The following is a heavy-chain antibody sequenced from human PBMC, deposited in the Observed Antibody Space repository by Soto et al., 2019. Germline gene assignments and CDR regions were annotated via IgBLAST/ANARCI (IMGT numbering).Heavy chain of an antibody. Sequence: ASVKVSCKASGYTFTGYYMHWVRQAPGQGLEWMGWINPNSGGTNYAQKFQGWVTMTRDTSISTAYMELSGLRSDDTAVYYCARDGIAAAGTVYYYYGMDVWGQGTTVTVSS. J-gene: IGHJ6*02. CDR3: ARDGIAAAGTVYYYYGMDV. CDR2: INPNSGGT. CDR1: GYTFTGYY. V-gene: IGHV1-2*04. D-gene: IGHD6-13*01.